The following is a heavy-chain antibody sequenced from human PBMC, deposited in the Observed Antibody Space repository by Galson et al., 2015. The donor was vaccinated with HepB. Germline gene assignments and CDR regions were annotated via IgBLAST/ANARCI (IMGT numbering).Heavy chain of an antibody. CDR2: ISYDGSNK. CDR1: GFTFSSYG. V-gene: IGHV3-30*18. D-gene: IGHD4-23*01. CDR3: ANDYGGNYY. Sequence: SLRLSCAASGFTFSSYGMHWVRQAPGKGLEWVAVISYDGSNKYYADSVKGRFTISRDNSKNTLYLQMNSLRAEDTAVYYCANDYGGNYYWGQGTLVTVSS. J-gene: IGHJ4*02.